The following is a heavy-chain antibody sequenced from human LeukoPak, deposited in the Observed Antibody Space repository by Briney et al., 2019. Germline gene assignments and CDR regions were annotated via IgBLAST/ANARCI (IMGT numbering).Heavy chain of an antibody. CDR3: ARDSSGYRRGSFDY. D-gene: IGHD3-22*01. CDR2: IYYSGST. J-gene: IGHJ4*02. Sequence: SETLSLTCTVSAGSFSTYYWSWIRQPPGKGLEWIGYIYYSGSTNYNPSLKSRVAISVDTSNNQFSLKLSSVTAADTAVYYCARDSSGYRRGSFDYWGQGTLVTVSS. V-gene: IGHV4-59*01. CDR1: AGSFSTYY.